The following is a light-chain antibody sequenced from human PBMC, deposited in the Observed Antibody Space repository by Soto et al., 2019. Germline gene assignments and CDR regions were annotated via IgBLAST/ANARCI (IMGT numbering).Light chain of an antibody. CDR1: QSVSSY. CDR3: YQRSNWFLP. Sequence: EIVLAQAPAALALSPGERCTRSCRAIQSVSSYIAWYHQKPGQAPRLLIYDASNSATGIPARFSGSGSGTDFTLTISSLEPEDFAVYSCYQRSNWFLPFGGGTKV. V-gene: IGKV3-11*01. CDR2: DAS. J-gene: IGKJ4*01.